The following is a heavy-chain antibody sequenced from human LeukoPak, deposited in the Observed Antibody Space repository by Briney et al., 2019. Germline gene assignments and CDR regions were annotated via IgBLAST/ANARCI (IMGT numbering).Heavy chain of an antibody. CDR3: AREPYYYDSTPNY. CDR1: GFSFSSYQ. V-gene: IGHV3-48*03. D-gene: IGHD3-22*01. Sequence: GGSLRLSCAASGFSFSSYQMNWVRQAPGKGLEWVSFIGNTGTTIYYADSAKGRFTVSRDNTKNSLYLQMNSLRAEDTAVYYCAREPYYYDSTPNYWGQGTLVTVSS. CDR2: IGNTGTTI. J-gene: IGHJ4*02.